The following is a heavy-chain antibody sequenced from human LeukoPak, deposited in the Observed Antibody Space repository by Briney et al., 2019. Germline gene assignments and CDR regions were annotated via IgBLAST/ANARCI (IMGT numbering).Heavy chain of an antibody. CDR1: GGSISSYY. D-gene: IGHD2-2*02. Sequence: SETLSLTCTVSGGSISSYYWSWIRQPPGKGLEWIGYIYHSGSTYYNPSLKSRVTISVDRSKNQFSLKLSSVTAADTAVYYCARGSERYCSSTSCYNGDWFDPWGQGTLVTVSS. CDR3: ARGSERYCSSTSCYNGDWFDP. J-gene: IGHJ5*02. V-gene: IGHV4-59*12. CDR2: IYHSGST.